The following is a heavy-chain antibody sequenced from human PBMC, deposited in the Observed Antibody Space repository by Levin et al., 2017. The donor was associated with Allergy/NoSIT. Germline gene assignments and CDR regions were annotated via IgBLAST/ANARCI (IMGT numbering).Heavy chain of an antibody. CDR2: ITHSGST. Sequence: SETLSLTCAVYGGSFSDYYWSWIRQPPGKGLEWIGEITHSGSTNYNPSLKSRVTISVDTSEKQFSLKLSSGTAADTAVYYCARGSTIYCGGNCPDLDYWGQGTLVTVSS. D-gene: IGHD2-21*02. CDR3: ARGSTIYCGGNCPDLDY. J-gene: IGHJ4*02. CDR1: GGSFSDYY. V-gene: IGHV4-34*01.